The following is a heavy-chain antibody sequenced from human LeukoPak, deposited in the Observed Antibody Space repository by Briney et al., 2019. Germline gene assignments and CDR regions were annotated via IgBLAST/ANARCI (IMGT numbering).Heavy chain of an antibody. CDR3: ARDMSNNNPFNWFDP. J-gene: IGHJ5*02. V-gene: IGHV1-18*01. D-gene: IGHD1-14*01. Sequence: ASVKVSCKASGYAFTSYAISWLRQAPGQGLEWMGWINPYNGNTNYAQKLQGRVTMTTDTSTGAAYMELRSLRSDDTAVYYCARDMSNNNPFNWFDPWGQGTLVTVSS. CDR2: INPYNGNT. CDR1: GYAFTSYA.